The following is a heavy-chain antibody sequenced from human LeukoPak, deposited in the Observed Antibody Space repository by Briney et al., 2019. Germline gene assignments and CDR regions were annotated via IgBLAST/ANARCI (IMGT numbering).Heavy chain of an antibody. CDR1: GDSVSSNNAA. V-gene: IGHV6-1*01. Sequence: SQTLSLTFAISGDSVSSNNAAWNWHRQSPSRGLEWLGRTYHRSTWYDDYVVSVRSRLTITPDISKNHVSLQLNSVTPEDTAVYYCTREVAGTGGFDYWGQGITVTVSS. CDR3: TREVAGTGGFDY. CDR2: TYHRSTWYD. J-gene: IGHJ4*02. D-gene: IGHD6-13*01.